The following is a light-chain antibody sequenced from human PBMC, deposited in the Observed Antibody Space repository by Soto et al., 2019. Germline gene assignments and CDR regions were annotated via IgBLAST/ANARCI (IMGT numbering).Light chain of an antibody. J-gene: IGKJ1*01. CDR1: QSVSSY. CDR2: GAS. Sequence: EIVMTQSAATLSVSPGERATLSCRASQSVSSYYLAWYQQKPGQAPRLLIYGASNRATGIPDRFSGSGSGTDFTLTISSLQSEDFAVYYCQQYNDWPRTFGQGTKVDIK. V-gene: IGKV3D-15*01. CDR3: QQYNDWPRT.